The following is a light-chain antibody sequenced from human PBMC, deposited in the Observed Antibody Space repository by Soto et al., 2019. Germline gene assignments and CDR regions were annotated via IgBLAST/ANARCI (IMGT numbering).Light chain of an antibody. CDR2: EVS. CDR3: CSYAGSSTLV. J-gene: IGLJ1*01. CDR1: SSDVGSYNL. V-gene: IGLV2-23*02. Sequence: QSVLTQPASVSGSPGQSITISCTGTSSDVGSYNLVSWYQQHPGKAPKLMLYEVSKRPSGVSNRFSGSKSGNTASLTISGLQAEDEADYYCCSYAGSSTLVFGTGTKVT.